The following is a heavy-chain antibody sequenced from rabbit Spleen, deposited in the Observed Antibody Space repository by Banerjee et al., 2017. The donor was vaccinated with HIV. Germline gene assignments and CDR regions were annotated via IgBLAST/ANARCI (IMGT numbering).Heavy chain of an antibody. D-gene: IGHD8-1*01. V-gene: IGHV1S45*01. J-gene: IGHJ4*01. CDR1: GFRFSFNNDYV. Sequence: QEQLVESGGGLVRPGASLTLTCKASGFRFSFNNDYVMCWVRQAPGKGLEWIGCIYTGGSGGIYYASWAKGRFTISKTSSTTVPLQMTSLTVADTATYFCARDAGSGPYIDGYFSLWGQGTLVTVS. CDR3: ARDAGSGPYIDGYFSL. CDR2: IYTGGSGGI.